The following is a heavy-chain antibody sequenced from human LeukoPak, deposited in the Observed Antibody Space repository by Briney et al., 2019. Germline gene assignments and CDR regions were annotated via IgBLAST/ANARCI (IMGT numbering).Heavy chain of an antibody. CDR2: ISWNSGSI. CDR1: GFTFDDYA. Sequence: GGSLRLSCAASGFTFDDYAMHWVRQAPGKGLEWVSGISWNSGSIGYADSVKGRFTISRDNAKNSLYLQMNSLRAEDTALYYCAKDIFSGWGEWDYFDYWGQGTLVTVSS. D-gene: IGHD6-19*01. CDR3: AKDIFSGWGEWDYFDY. V-gene: IGHV3-9*01. J-gene: IGHJ4*02.